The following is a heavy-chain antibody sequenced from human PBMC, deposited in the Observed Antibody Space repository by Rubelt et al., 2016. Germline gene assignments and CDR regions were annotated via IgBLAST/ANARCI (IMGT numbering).Heavy chain of an antibody. CDR3: ARDAGSGGLYYNS. D-gene: IGHD2-15*01. J-gene: IGHJ5*02. Sequence: QVQLQQWGAGLLKPSETLSLTCAVYGGSFSGYYWSWIRQPPGKGLEWIGEINHSGSTNYNPSLKSRVTISVDTSKNQFSLKLSSVTAADTAVYYCARDAGSGGLYYNSWGQGTLVTVPS. CDR2: INHSGST. V-gene: IGHV4-34*01. CDR1: GGSFSGYY.